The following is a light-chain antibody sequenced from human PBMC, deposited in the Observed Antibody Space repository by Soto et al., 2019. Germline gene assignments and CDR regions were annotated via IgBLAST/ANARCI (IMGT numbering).Light chain of an antibody. Sequence: QSVLTQPPSVSAAPGQKVIISCSGSNSNIETNFVSWYQQLPGTAPKLLIFDNNKRPSGIPDRFSGSKSGTSATLGITGLQTGDEADYYCVTWDTSLTTTVLFGGGTKLTVL. CDR3: VTWDTSLTTTVL. J-gene: IGLJ2*01. CDR2: DNN. V-gene: IGLV1-51*01. CDR1: NSNIETNF.